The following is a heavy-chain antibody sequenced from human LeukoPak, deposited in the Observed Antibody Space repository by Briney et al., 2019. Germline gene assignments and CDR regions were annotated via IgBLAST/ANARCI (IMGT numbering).Heavy chain of an antibody. CDR2: IYYSGTT. J-gene: IGHJ6*03. CDR3: ARARGYSYGSYMDV. Sequence: PSETLSLTCNISDGSISSYYWSWIRQPPGKGLEWIGYIYYSGTTNYNPSLKSRFTVSIDTSKNQFSLRLTSVTAADTAVYYCARARGYSYGSYMDVWAKGTTVTVSS. V-gene: IGHV4-59*01. CDR1: DGSISSYY. D-gene: IGHD5-18*01.